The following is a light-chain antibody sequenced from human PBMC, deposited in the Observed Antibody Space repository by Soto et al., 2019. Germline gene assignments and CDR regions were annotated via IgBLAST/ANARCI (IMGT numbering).Light chain of an antibody. CDR2: DAS. Sequence: DIQMTQSPSSLSASVGDRVTITCQASQYISNYLNWYQQKPGKAPKLLIYDASSLETGVPSRFSGSGSGTDFTFTISSLQPEDIATYYCQQDYNLPYTFGLGTKLEIK. J-gene: IGKJ2*01. CDR1: QYISNY. CDR3: QQDYNLPYT. V-gene: IGKV1-33*01.